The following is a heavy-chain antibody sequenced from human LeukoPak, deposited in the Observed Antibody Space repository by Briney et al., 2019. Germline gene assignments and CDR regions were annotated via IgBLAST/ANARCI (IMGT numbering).Heavy chain of an antibody. D-gene: IGHD6-19*01. J-gene: IGHJ4*02. CDR1: GGSISSYY. CDR2: IYTSGST. V-gene: IGHV4-4*07. CDR3: AIASVAGEIDY. Sequence: PSETLSPTCTVSGGSISSYYWSWIRQPAGKGLEWIGRIYTSGSTNYNPSLKSRVTMSVDTSQNQFSLNLSSVTAADTAVYYCAIASVAGEIDYWGQGTLVTVSS.